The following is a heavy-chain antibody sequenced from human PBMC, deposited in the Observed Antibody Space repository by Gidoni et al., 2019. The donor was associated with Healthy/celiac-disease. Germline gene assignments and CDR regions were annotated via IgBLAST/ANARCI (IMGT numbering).Heavy chain of an antibody. J-gene: IGHJ3*02. CDR1: GFTVSSNY. D-gene: IGHD3-10*01. CDR3: ARTMVRGVPNAFDI. CDR2: IYSGGST. Sequence: VQLVESGGVLVQPGGSLRLSCAASGFTVSSNYMSWVRQAPGKGLEWVSVIYSGGSTYYADSVKGRFTISRDNSKNTLYLQMNSLRAEDTAVYYCARTMVRGVPNAFDIWGQGTMVTVSS. V-gene: IGHV3-66*02.